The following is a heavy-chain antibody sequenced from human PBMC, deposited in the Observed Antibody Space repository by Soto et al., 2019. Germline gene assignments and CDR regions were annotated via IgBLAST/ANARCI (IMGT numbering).Heavy chain of an antibody. CDR2: ISRSSSTI. J-gene: IGHJ5*01. CDR1: GFTFSSNS. D-gene: IGHD2-2*01. V-gene: IGHV3-48*01. Sequence: PGGSLRLSCASSGFTFSSNSMNWVRQAPGKGLEWVSYISRSSSTIYYANPVKGRFTISRDNAKNSLYLQMNSLRAEDTAVYYCARDCPGSSTTCYGNEWFDSWGQGTLVTVSS. CDR3: ARDCPGSSTTCYGNEWFDS.